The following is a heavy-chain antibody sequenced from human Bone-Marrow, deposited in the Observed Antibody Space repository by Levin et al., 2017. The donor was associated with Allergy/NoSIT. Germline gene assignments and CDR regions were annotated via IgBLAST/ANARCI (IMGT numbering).Heavy chain of an antibody. D-gene: IGHD4-17*01. V-gene: IGHV3-23*01. CDR2: ISASGGTT. Sequence: HPGGSLRLSCAASGFTFSTYVMSWVRQAPGKGLEWVSGISASGGTTYYADSVKGRFTISRDNSKNTLYLQMNSLRAEDTAVYYCATARREESYGDLYYFDYWGQGTLVTGSS. CDR3: ATARREESYGDLYYFDY. J-gene: IGHJ4*02. CDR1: GFTFSTYV.